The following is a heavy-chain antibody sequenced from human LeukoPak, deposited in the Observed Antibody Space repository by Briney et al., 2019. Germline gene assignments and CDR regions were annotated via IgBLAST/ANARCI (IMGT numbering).Heavy chain of an antibody. CDR2: ISYDGSNK. Sequence: TGGSLRLSCAASGFTFSSYAMHWVRQAPGKGLEWVAVISYDGSNKYYADSVKGRFTISRDNSKNTLYLQMNSLRAEDTAVYYCAGDPVWTPFDYWGQGTLVTVSS. D-gene: IGHD1-1*01. CDR3: AGDPVWTPFDY. CDR1: GFTFSSYA. V-gene: IGHV3-30-3*01. J-gene: IGHJ4*02.